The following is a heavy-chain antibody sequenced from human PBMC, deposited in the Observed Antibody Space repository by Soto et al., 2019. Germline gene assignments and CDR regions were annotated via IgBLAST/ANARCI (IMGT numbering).Heavy chain of an antibody. V-gene: IGHV5-10-1*01. D-gene: IGHD1-26*01. CDR1: GYSFTGHW. CDR3: ARHLAQTSGAKYGFDV. J-gene: IGHJ6*02. CDR2: VDPSGSYA. Sequence: PGESLKISCKGSGYSFTGHWISWVRQMPGKGLEWMGMVDPSGSYATHSPSFQGHVTISTDKAIATAYLQWSSLEAPDTAMYYCARHLAQTSGAKYGFDVWGQGTTVTVSS.